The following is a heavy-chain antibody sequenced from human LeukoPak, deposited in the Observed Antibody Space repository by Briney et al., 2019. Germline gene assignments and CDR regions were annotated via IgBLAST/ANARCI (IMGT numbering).Heavy chain of an antibody. D-gene: IGHD2-15*01. CDR2: IWYDGSNK. V-gene: IGHV3-33*01. J-gene: IGHJ6*02. Sequence: GRSLRLSCAASGFTFSSYGMHWVRQAPGKGLEWVAVIWYDGSNKYYADSVKGRFTISRDNSKNTLYLQMNSLRAEDTAVYYCARDLYCSGGSCYPDYYYYGMDAWGQGTTVTVSS. CDR3: ARDLYCSGGSCYPDYYYYGMDA. CDR1: GFTFSSYG.